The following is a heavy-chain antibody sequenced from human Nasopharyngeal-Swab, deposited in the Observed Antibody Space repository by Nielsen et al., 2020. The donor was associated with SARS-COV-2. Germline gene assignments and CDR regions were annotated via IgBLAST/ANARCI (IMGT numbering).Heavy chain of an antibody. Sequence: SETLSLTCTVSGGSISSGGYCWSWIRQHPGKGLEWIGYIYYSGSTYYNPSLKSRVTISVDTSKNQFSLKLSSVTAADTAAYYCARDFLGRGYSYGYEDYYYYGIDVWGQGTTVTVSS. J-gene: IGHJ6*02. CDR3: ARDFLGRGYSYGYEDYYYYGIDV. CDR2: IYYSGST. CDR1: GGSISSGGYC. V-gene: IGHV4-31*03. D-gene: IGHD5-18*01.